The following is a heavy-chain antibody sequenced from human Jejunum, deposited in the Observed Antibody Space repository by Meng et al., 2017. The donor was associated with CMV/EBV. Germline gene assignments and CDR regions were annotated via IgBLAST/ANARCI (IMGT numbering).Heavy chain of an antibody. D-gene: IGHD1-26*01. J-gene: IGHJ4*02. CDR2: MSSDGRRT. Sequence: SCAASGITCSSYWRSWVSKVPGEGRLSVSGMSSDGRRTTYADSVKGRFTISRDNAKNTLYLQMNSLRAEDTGVYFCARDVWASFDYWGQGSPVTVSS. V-gene: IGHV3-74*03. CDR3: ARDVWASFDY. CDR1: GITCSSYW.